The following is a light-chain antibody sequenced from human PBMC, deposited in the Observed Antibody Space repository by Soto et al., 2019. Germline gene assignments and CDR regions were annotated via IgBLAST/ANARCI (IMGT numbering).Light chain of an antibody. V-gene: IGKV1-5*03. CDR3: QQSYSTPPT. Sequence: DIQMTQSPSTLSGSVGYRVTITCRASQTISSWLAWYQQKLGKAPKLLIYKASTLKSGVLSRFSGSGSGTDFTLTISSLQPEDFATYYCQQSYSTPPTFGGGTKVDIK. CDR2: KAS. J-gene: IGKJ4*01. CDR1: QTISSW.